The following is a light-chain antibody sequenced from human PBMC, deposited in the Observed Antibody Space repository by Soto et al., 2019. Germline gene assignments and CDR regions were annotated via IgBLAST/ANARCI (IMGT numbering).Light chain of an antibody. Sequence: DIQMTQSPSSLSASVGDSVTIPCRASQRINKYLNWYQQRSGRAPRLLIHTASSLHSGVPSRFSGSGSGSDFTLPISSLQPEDFATYFCQQSFSTPYTFGQGTKLEI. CDR1: QRINKY. CDR2: TAS. CDR3: QQSFSTPYT. J-gene: IGKJ2*01. V-gene: IGKV1-39*01.